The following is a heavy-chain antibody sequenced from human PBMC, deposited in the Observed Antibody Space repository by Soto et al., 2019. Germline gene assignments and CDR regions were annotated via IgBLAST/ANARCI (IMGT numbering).Heavy chain of an antibody. CDR2: IKQDGSEK. CDR1: GFTFSSYW. CDR3: ATSSDFWSGYVDY. Sequence: EVQLVESGGGLVQPGGSLRLSCAASGFTFSSYWMSWVRQAPGKGLEWVVNIKQDGSEKYYVDSVKGRFTISRDNAKNSLYLQMNSLRAEDTAVYYCATSSDFWSGYVDYWGQGTLVTVSS. V-gene: IGHV3-7*01. J-gene: IGHJ4*02. D-gene: IGHD3-3*01.